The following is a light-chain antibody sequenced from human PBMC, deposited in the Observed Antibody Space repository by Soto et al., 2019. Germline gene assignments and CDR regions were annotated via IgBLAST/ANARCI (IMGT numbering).Light chain of an antibody. CDR1: QSLVYSDGNAY. CDR3: MQATSWPPT. CDR2: PVS. V-gene: IGKV2-30*01. J-gene: IGKJ1*01. Sequence: DVVMTQSPLSLPVTLGQPASISCWSSQSLVYSDGNAYLNWLHQKRGQSPRRLIYPVSNSDSGVADRCSGSGSGTNFTLKISMVAAEDVWVYYCMQATSWPPTFGRGTKVEIK.